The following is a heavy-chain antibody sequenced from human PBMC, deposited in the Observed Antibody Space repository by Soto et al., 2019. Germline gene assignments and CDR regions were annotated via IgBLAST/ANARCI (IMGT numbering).Heavy chain of an antibody. V-gene: IGHV1-58*01. J-gene: IGHJ4*02. CDR1: GFTFPSSA. D-gene: IGHD1-1*01. CDR3: AADDMTTFI. Sequence: GPSVKVSCKASGFTFPSSAVQWVRQARGQRLEWIGWIVVGSGNTNSAQKFQERVTFTRDMSTSTVYMELSGLIFEDTAVYYCAADDMTTFIWGQGTLVTVSS. CDR2: IVVGSGNT.